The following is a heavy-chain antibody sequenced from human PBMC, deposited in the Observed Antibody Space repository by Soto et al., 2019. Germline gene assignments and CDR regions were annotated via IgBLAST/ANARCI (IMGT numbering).Heavy chain of an antibody. CDR3: ANSFGPGYSSSWYVRAFDI. J-gene: IGHJ3*02. V-gene: IGHV3-23*01. CDR1: GCTFSSYA. D-gene: IGHD6-13*01. CDR2: ISGSGGST. Sequence: PGGSLRLSCAASGCTFSSYAMSWVRQAPGKGLEWVSAISGSGGSTYYADSVKGRFTISRDNSKNTLYLQMNSLRAEDTAVYYCANSFGPGYSSSWYVRAFDIWGQGTMVTVSS.